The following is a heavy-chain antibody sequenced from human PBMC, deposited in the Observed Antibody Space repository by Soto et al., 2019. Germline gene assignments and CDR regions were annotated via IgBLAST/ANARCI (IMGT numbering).Heavy chain of an antibody. CDR2: ISSSGSTI. D-gene: IGHD3-16*02. CDR1: GFTFSDYY. J-gene: IGHJ4*02. Sequence: GGSLRLSCAASGFTFSDYYMSWIRQAPGKGLEWVSYISSSGSTIYYADSVKGRFTISRDNAKNSLYLQMNSLRAEDTAVYYCARDMVMITFGGVIDYLDYWGQGTLVTVSS. CDR3: ARDMVMITFGGVIDYLDY. V-gene: IGHV3-11*01.